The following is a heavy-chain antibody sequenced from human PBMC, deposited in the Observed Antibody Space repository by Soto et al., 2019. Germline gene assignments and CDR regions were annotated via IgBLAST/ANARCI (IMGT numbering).Heavy chain of an antibody. V-gene: IGHV3-23*01. J-gene: IGHJ4*02. CDR2: ISGSGGDT. CDR3: AKDRFGIVGPVDY. Sequence: EVQLLESGGNLVQPGGSLRLSCAASGLIFSDYAMSWVRQAPGKGLECVACISGSGGDTFYADSVKGRFTISRDNSKNPLSLHMNGLRVDDTAVYFCAKDRFGIVGPVDYWGQGTLVTVSS. D-gene: IGHD1-26*01. CDR1: GLIFSDYA.